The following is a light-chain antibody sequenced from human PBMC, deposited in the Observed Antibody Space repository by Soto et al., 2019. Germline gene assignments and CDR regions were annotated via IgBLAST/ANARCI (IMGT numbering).Light chain of an antibody. CDR3: MQGTHWPFT. CDR1: QALVHSNGDTF. CDR2: QVS. V-gene: IGKV2-30*02. Sequence: DLVMTQSPLSLPVTLGQPASISCRSNQALVHSNGDTFLSWFQQRPGQSPRRLIYQVSNRDSGVPDRFTGSGSGTDFTLEISRVEAVDIGVYYCMQGTHWPFTFGQGTKLEI. J-gene: IGKJ2*01.